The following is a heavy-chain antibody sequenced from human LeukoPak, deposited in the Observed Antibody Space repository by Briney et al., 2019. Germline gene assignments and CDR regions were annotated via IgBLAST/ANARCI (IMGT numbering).Heavy chain of an antibody. J-gene: IGHJ6*02. V-gene: IGHV1-69*04. CDR1: GGTFSSYA. Sequence: SVTVSCKASGGTFSSYAISWVRQAPGQGLEWMGRIIPILGIANYAQKFQGRVTITADKSTSTAYMELSSLRSEDTAVYYCARLGIAVAGTASGMDVWGQGTTVTVSS. CDR3: ARLGIAVAGTASGMDV. D-gene: IGHD6-19*01. CDR2: IIPILGIA.